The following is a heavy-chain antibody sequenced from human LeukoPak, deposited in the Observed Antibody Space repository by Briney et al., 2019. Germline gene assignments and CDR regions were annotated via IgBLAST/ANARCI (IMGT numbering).Heavy chain of an antibody. Sequence: PGGSLRLTCAASGFTFNNYAMSWVRQAPGKGLEWVSIISGGAGSTYYADSLKGRFTISRDNSKNTLYLQTNSLRAEDTAMYYCARGMGASTYYFDYWGQGTLVTVSS. V-gene: IGHV3-23*01. D-gene: IGHD3-16*01. CDR2: ISGGAGST. CDR3: ARGMGASTYYFDY. J-gene: IGHJ4*02. CDR1: GFTFNNYA.